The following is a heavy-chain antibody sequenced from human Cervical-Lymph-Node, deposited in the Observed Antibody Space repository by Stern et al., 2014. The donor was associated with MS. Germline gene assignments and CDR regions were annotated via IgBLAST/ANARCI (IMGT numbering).Heavy chain of an antibody. J-gene: IGHJ4*02. Sequence: VQLVESGAGVKRPGSSVKLSCRASGGSFSNAAMNWVRQAPGQGLEWMAGIIPIFVGSNTAQKVQGIITIVADTYTQTTYMELTNLTSDDTAVYYCARDLNDWGQGPLVAVSS. V-gene: IGHV1-69*06. D-gene: IGHD1-1*01. CDR1: GGSFSNAA. CDR3: ARDLND. CDR2: IIPIFVGS.